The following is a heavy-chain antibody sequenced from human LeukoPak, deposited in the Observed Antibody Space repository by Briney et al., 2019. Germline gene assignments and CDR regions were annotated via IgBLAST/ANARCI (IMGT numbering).Heavy chain of an antibody. Sequence: GGSLRLSCAASGFIFSSYGMHWVRQAPGKGLEWVAFIRFDGTSEFYADSVKARFTISRDNSQNTVSLQLNNLRIEDTALYYCAKTSLSDPSGHYYYMDVWGKGTTVTVSS. J-gene: IGHJ6*03. D-gene: IGHD3-3*01. V-gene: IGHV3-30*02. CDR1: GFIFSSYG. CDR3: AKTSLSDPSGHYYYMDV. CDR2: IRFDGTSE.